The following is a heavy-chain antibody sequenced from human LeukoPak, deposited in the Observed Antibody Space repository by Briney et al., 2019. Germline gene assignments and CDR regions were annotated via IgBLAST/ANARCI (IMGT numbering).Heavy chain of an antibody. D-gene: IGHD3-22*01. CDR2: ISSTGSNI. J-gene: IGHJ4*02. Sequence: GGSLRLSCAASGFTFGTYEMNWVRQALGKGLEWVSYISSTGSNIYYADSVKGRFTISRDNAKNSLYLLMNSLRTEDTAVYYCAATYYYDGSGDYWGQGTLVTVSS. V-gene: IGHV3-48*03. CDR1: GFTFGTYE. CDR3: AATYYYDGSGDY.